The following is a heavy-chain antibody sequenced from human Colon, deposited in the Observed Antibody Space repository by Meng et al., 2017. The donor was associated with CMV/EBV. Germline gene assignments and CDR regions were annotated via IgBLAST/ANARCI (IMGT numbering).Heavy chain of an antibody. CDR1: GWSFSAYY. D-gene: IGHD2-15*01. CDR3: ARVRGLGGRPYFFDY. CDR2: VNHRGII. J-gene: IGHJ4*02. V-gene: IGHV4-34*01. Sequence: SETLSLTCAVYGWSFSAYYWSWIRQPPGKGLEWIGEVNHRGIINDNPSLESGVTISADTSKNQFSLELTSVTAANTAVYYWARVRGLGGRPYFFDYWGRGTLVTVSS.